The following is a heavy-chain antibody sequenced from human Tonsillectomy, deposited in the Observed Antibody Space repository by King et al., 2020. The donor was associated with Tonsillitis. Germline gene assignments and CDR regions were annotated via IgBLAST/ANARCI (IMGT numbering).Heavy chain of an antibody. J-gene: IGHJ4*02. CDR3: ARSMVRGVSPFGY. CDR2: IYYSGST. CDR1: GGSITSYY. D-gene: IGHD3-10*01. Sequence: QLQESGPGLVKSSETLSLTCTVSGGSITSYYWSWIRQPAGKGLEWIVYIYYSGSTYYNPSLLSRVTISVDTSNNQFSLKLSSVTAADTAVYYCARSMVRGVSPFGYWGQGTLVTVSS. V-gene: IGHV4-59*06.